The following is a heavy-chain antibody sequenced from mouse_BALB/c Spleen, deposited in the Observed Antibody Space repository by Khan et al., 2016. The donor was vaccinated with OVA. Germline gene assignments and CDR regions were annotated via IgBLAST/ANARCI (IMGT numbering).Heavy chain of an antibody. J-gene: IGHJ2*01. V-gene: IGHV5-17*02. CDR1: GFTFSRFG. CDR2: ISSGSSTI. CDR3: ARDSNFDY. Sequence: EVQLVESGGGLVQPGGSRKLSCAASGFTFSRFGMHWVRQAPEKGLEWVAYISSGSSTIYYADTVKGRLTISRDNPKNNLFLQMTSLRSEDTAMYYCARDSNFDYWGQGTTLTVSS.